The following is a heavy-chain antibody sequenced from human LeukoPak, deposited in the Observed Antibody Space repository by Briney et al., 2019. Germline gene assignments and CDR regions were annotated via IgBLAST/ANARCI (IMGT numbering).Heavy chain of an antibody. V-gene: IGHV1-24*01. D-gene: IGHD1-26*01. CDR1: GYTLTELS. J-gene: IGHJ3*02. Sequence: ASVKVSCKVSGYTLTELSMHWVRQAPGKGLEWMGAFDPEDGETIYAQKFQGRVTMTEDTSTDTAYMELSSLRSEDTAVYYCATPYSGSYGNRENTFDIWGQGTTVTVSS. CDR3: ATPYSGSYGNRENTFDI. CDR2: FDPEDGET.